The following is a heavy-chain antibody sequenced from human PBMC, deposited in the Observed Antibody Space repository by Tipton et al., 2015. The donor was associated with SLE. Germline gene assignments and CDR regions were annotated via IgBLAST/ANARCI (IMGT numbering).Heavy chain of an antibody. V-gene: IGHV4-59*01. CDR1: GGSINNYY. CDR3: SRGIPSRI. CDR2: IYYSGST. Sequence: TLSLTCTVSGGSINNYYWSWIRQPPGKGLEWIGYIYYSGSTNYNPSLKSRVTISVDTSKNQFSLKLSSVTAADTAVYYCSRGIPSRIWGQGTMVTVSS. J-gene: IGHJ3*02.